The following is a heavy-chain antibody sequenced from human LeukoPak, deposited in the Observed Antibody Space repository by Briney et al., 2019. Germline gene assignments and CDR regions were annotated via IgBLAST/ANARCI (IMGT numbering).Heavy chain of an antibody. V-gene: IGHV4-59*12. CDR2: IYYSGST. Sequence: SETLSLTCTVSGGSISSYYWSWIRQPPGKGLEWIGYIYYSGSTNYNPSLKSRVTISVDTSKNQFSLKLSSVTAADTAVYYCARRTVRGVIKYWDQGSLVTVSS. D-gene: IGHD3-10*01. CDR1: GGSISSYY. CDR3: ARRTVRGVIKY. J-gene: IGHJ4*02.